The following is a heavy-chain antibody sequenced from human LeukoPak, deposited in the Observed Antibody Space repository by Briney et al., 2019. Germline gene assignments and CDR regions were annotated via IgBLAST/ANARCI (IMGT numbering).Heavy chain of an antibody. CDR2: INPNSGGT. CDR1: GYTFTGYY. CDR3: ARDYWDYGDLSRYFDY. V-gene: IGHV1-2*02. D-gene: IGHD4-17*01. Sequence: GASVKVSCKASGYTFTGYYMHWVRQAPGQGLEWMGWINPNSGGTNYAQKFQGRVTMTRDTSISTAYMELSRLRSDDTAVYYCARDYWDYGDLSRYFDYWGQGTLVTVSS. J-gene: IGHJ4*02.